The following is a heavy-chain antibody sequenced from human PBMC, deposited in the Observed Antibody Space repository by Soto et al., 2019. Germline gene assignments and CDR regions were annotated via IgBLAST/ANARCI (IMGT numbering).Heavy chain of an antibody. D-gene: IGHD2-8*02. Sequence: QVQLQESGPGLVKPSQTLSLTCTVSGGSISSGGYYWSWIRQHPGKGLEWIGYIYYSGSTYYNPSLKIRITISVDTSKNQFSLKLSSVTAADTAVYYCARGMTVSYWYYFDYWGQGTLVTVSS. CDR3: ARGMTVSYWYYFDY. J-gene: IGHJ4*02. CDR2: IYYSGST. CDR1: GGSISSGGYY. V-gene: IGHV4-31*03.